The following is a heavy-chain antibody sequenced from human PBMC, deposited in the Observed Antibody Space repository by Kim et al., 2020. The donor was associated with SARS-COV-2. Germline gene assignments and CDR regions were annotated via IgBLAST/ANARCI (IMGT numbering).Heavy chain of an antibody. CDR2: RT. V-gene: IGHV4-34*01. Sequence: RTKYNPARTRRVTISVDTSKNQFSLNRSSVTAADTAVYYCARVDYGMDVWGQGTTVTVS. J-gene: IGHJ6*02. CDR3: ARVDYGMDV.